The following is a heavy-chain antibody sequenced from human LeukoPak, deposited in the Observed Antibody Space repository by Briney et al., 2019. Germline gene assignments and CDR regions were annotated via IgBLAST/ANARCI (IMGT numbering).Heavy chain of an antibody. CDR1: GFTFSSFA. J-gene: IGHJ4*02. CDR2: ISGSGSST. V-gene: IGHV3-23*01. Sequence: PGGSLRLSCAASGFTFSSFAMSWVRQAPGKGLEWVSAISGSGSSTYYADSVKGRFTISRDNSKNTLYQQMNSLRAEDTAVYYCARARWELSIFDYWGQGTLVTVSS. CDR3: ARARWELSIFDY. D-gene: IGHD1-26*01.